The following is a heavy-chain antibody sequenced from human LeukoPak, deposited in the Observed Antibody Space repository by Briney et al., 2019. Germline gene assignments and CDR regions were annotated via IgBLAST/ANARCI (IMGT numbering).Heavy chain of an antibody. J-gene: IGHJ4*02. Sequence: PSETLSLTCTVSGYSISSGYDWGWIRQPPGKGLEWIGSIYHSGSTYYNPSLKSRVTISVDTSKNQFSLKLSSVTAADTAVYYCARGSYSGADYWGQGTLVTVSS. CDR3: ARGSYSGADY. CDR2: IYHSGST. CDR1: GYSISSGYD. V-gene: IGHV4-38-2*02. D-gene: IGHD6-25*01.